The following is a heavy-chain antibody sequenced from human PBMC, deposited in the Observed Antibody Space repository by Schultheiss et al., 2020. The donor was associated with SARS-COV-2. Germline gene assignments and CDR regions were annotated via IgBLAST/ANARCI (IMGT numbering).Heavy chain of an antibody. Sequence: GGSLRLSCAASGFTFDDYAMHWVRQAPGKGLEWVSGISWNSGSIGYADSVKGRFTISRDNAKNSLYLQMNSLRAEDTALYYCAKDIYGSGSYYVNFDYWGQGTLVTVSS. CDR3: AKDIYGSGSYYVNFDY. V-gene: IGHV3-9*01. CDR1: GFTFDDYA. CDR2: ISWNSGSI. D-gene: IGHD3-10*01. J-gene: IGHJ4*02.